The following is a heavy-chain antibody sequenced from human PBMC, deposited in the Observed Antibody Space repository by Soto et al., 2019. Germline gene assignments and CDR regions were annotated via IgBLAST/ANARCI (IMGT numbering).Heavy chain of an antibody. CDR3: ARAHCGGDCYSGVDY. CDR1: GYTFTGYY. J-gene: IGHJ4*02. CDR2: INPNSGGT. V-gene: IGHV1-2*04. D-gene: IGHD2-21*02. Sequence: ASVRVSCKASGYTFTGYYMHWVRPAPGQGLEWMGWINPNSGGTNYAQKFQGWVTMTRDTSISTAYMELSRLRSDDTAVYYCARAHCGGDCYSGVDYCGQGTLVTVSS.